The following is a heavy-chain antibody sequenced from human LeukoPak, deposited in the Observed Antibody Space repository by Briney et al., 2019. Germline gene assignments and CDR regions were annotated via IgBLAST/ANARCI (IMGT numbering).Heavy chain of an antibody. Sequence: GSLRLSCAASGFTFNSYSMNWVRQTPGKGLEWIGSIYYSGSTYYNPSLKSRVTISVDTSKNQFSLKLSSVTAADTAVYYCAGPTTVTWGWGQGTLVTVSS. CDR1: GFTFNSYSMN. J-gene: IGHJ4*02. V-gene: IGHV4-59*05. D-gene: IGHD4-17*01. CDR3: AGPTTVTWG. CDR2: IYYSGST.